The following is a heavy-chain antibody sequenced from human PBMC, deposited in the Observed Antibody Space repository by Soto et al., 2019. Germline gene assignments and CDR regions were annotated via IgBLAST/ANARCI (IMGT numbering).Heavy chain of an antibody. CDR3: ARRRGYSGYDHIYYYYYMDV. D-gene: IGHD5-12*01. V-gene: IGHV1-18*01. J-gene: IGHJ6*03. CDR1: GYAFTSYG. Sequence: ASAKVSCEASGYAFTSYGISWVRQAPGQGLEWMGWISAYNGNTNYAQKLQGRVTMTTDTSTSTAYMELRSLRSDDTAVYYCARRRGYSGYDHIYYYYYMDVWGKGTTVTVSS. CDR2: ISAYNGNT.